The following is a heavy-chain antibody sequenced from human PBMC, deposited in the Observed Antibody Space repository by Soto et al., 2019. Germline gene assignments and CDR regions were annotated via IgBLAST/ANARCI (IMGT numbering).Heavy chain of an antibody. V-gene: IGHV5-51*01. J-gene: IGHJ3*02. CDR3: ARHINGDSNNPRNDAFDI. Sequence: EGQLVQSGAEVKKPGESLKISCKGSGYSFTSYWIGWVRQMPGKGLEGLGIIYPGDSDSRYRPSFHGQLTISADQSISTAYLQWSSLKASDTAMYYCARHINGDSNNPRNDAFDIWGQGTMVTVSS. CDR1: GYSFTSYW. D-gene: IGHD4-17*01. CDR2: IYPGDSDS.